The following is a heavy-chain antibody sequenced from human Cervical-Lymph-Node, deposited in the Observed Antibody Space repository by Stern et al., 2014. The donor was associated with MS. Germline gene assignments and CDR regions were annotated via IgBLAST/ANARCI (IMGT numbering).Heavy chain of an antibody. CDR3: AKHACTGAACPFDL. Sequence: VQLEESGPGLVKPSETLSLTCAVSGDSISSYTHYWAWIRQPPGKGLAWIGSYVCGGSTSSNPPLRSPVTISGKPPKNPFSLGLNSVTAADTAVYYCAKHACTGAACPFDLWGQGTLVTVSS. CDR1: GDSISSYTHY. CDR2: YVCGGST. D-gene: IGHD2-8*02. V-gene: IGHV4-39*01. J-gene: IGHJ4*02.